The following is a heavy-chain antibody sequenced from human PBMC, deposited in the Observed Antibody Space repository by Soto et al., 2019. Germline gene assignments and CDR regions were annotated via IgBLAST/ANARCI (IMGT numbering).Heavy chain of an antibody. CDR1: GGSISSGGYY. CDR2: IYYSGNP. V-gene: IGHV4-31*03. CDR3: ASGQYSSAWYRAEYFQH. J-gene: IGHJ1*01. Sequence: SETLSLTCTVSGGSISSGGYYWSWIRQHPGKGLEWIGYIYYSGNPQYNPSLKSRVTISVDTSKNQFSLKLSSVTAADTAVYYCASGQYSSAWYRAEYFQHWGLGTLVTVSS. D-gene: IGHD6-19*01.